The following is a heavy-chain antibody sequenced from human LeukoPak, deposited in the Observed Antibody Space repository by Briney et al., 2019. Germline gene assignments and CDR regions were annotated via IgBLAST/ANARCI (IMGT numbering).Heavy chain of an antibody. J-gene: IGHJ6*02. CDR1: GGSFSGYS. CDR2: INDSGST. CDR3: ARELAYHGMDV. V-gene: IGHV4-34*01. D-gene: IGHD1-7*01. Sequence: SETLSLTCAIYGGSFSGYSWSWIRQPPGKGLEWIGEINDSGSTNYIPSLKSRVSISIDTSKKQFSLKLSSVTAADTAVYYCARELAYHGMDVWGQGTTVTVSS.